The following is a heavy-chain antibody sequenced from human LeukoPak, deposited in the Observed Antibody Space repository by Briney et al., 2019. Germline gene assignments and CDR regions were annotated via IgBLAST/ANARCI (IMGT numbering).Heavy chain of an antibody. J-gene: IGHJ4*02. CDR3: AKDQDYYYDSSGLLDY. Sequence: PTGGSLRLSCAASGFTFSSYAMSWVRQAPGKGLEWVSAISGSGGSTYYADSVKGRFTISRDNSKNTLYLQMNGLRAEDTAVYYCAKDQDYYYDSSGLLDYWGQGTLVTVSS. D-gene: IGHD3-22*01. CDR2: ISGSGGST. V-gene: IGHV3-23*01. CDR1: GFTFSSYA.